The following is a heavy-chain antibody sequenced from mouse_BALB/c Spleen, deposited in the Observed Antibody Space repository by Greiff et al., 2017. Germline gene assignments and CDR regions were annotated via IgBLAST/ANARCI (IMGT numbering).Heavy chain of an antibody. CDR2: IRLKSNNYAT. CDR1: GFTFSNYW. CDR3: TRRGNYD. Sequence: EVMLVESGGGLVQPGGSMKLSCVASGFTFSNYWMNWVRQSPEKGLEWVAEIRLKSNNYATHYAESVKGRFTISRDDSKSSVYLQMNNLRAEDTGIYYCTRRGNYDWGQGTTLTVSS. J-gene: IGHJ2*01. D-gene: IGHD2-1*01. V-gene: IGHV6-6*02.